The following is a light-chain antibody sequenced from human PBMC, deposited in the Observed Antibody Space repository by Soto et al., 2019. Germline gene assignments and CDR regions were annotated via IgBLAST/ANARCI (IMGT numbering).Light chain of an antibody. V-gene: IGKV3-20*01. Sequence: ELVLTQSPVALSLSSGERATLSCRASQSVSSTLLTWYQQKPGQAPRLLIYGVSSRATGIPDRFSGSGPGKDFTLPSSRVEPEDFADCFCQHYGNSSWTVGEGSRVELK. CDR3: QHYGNSSWT. J-gene: IGKJ1*01. CDR2: GVS. CDR1: QSVSSTL.